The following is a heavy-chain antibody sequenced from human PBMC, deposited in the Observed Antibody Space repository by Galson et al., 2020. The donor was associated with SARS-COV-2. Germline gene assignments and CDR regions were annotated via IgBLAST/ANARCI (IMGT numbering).Heavy chain of an antibody. V-gene: IGHV3-23*01. CDR2: ISGSGDKT. D-gene: IGHD6-6*01. CDR1: GIPFSITA. J-gene: IGHJ4*02. Sequence: GESLKISCVVSGIPFSITAMSWVRQAPGKGPEWVSSISGSGDKTDSADSVKGRFIISRDNSKNTLSLKLSSLTAADTAVYFCARYTTSSVSFDYWGQGTLVTVSS. CDR3: ARYTTSSVSFDY.